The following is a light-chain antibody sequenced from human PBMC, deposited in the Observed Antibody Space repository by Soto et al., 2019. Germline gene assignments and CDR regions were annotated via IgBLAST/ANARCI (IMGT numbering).Light chain of an antibody. V-gene: IGLV2-8*01. CDR3: NAQADNGKHV. Sequence: QSVLTQPPSASGYPGQSVTISCTGNSNDVGHSSFISWYQQHPGKGPKLIIYEVSKRPSGVPDRFSGSKSGNTASLSVSGLQDEDEADYFCNAQADNGKHVFGTGTKLTVL. CDR1: SNDVGHSSF. CDR2: EVS. J-gene: IGLJ1*01.